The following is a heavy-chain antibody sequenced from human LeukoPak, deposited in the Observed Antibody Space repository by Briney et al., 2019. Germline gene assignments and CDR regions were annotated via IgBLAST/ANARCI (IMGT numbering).Heavy chain of an antibody. V-gene: IGHV3-7*01. CDR3: ARVLSGYSYPFDS. CDR2: IKQDGSDK. Sequence: GGSLRLSCAAPGFTFSSHWMSWLRQAPGKGLEGVANIKQDGSDKYYVDSVKGRFTISRENAKNSLYLQMNSLRAEDTAVYYCARVLSGYSYPFDSWGQGTLVTVSS. D-gene: IGHD5-18*01. J-gene: IGHJ4*02. CDR1: GFTFSSHW.